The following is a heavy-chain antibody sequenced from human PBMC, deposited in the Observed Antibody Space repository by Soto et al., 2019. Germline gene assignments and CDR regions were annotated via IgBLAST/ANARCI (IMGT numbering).Heavy chain of an antibody. CDR3: AKETESYYYYGMDV. CDR1: GFTFSSYA. J-gene: IGHJ6*01. Sequence: EVQLLESGGGLVQPGGSLRLSCAASGFTFSSYAMSWVRQAPGKGLEWVSAISGSGGSTYYADSVKGRFTISRDNSKNKLYLQRKSLRGEDTAVYYCAKETESYYYYGMDVLGQGTTVTVSS. CDR2: ISGSGGST. V-gene: IGHV3-23*01.